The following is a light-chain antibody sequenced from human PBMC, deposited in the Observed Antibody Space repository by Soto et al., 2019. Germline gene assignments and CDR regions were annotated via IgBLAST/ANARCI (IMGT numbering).Light chain of an antibody. CDR3: QQYQNWRPIT. CDR1: QSINNK. Sequence: EVGMTNSTTTLSVSPGGRVTLSCSASQSINNKVAWYQQKPGQAPRLLIYGASTRATSISARFSGSGSGTEFTLTIGSLQSEDFADYYCQQYQNWRPITFGLWTRLEI. CDR2: GAS. J-gene: IGKJ5*01. V-gene: IGKV3-15*01.